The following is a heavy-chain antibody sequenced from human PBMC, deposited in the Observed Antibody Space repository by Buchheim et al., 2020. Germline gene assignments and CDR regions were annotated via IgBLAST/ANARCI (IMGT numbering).Heavy chain of an antibody. V-gene: IGHV4-34*01. J-gene: IGHJ4*01. CDR1: GGSFSGYY. CDR2: INHSGST. CDR3: ARWGSGWEYFDY. D-gene: IGHD6-19*01. Sequence: VQLQQWGAGLLKPSEALSLTCAVYGGSFSGYYWSWIRQPPGKGLEWIGEINHSGSTNYNPSLKSRVTISIDTSKNQFSLNLSSVTAADTAVYYCARWGSGWEYFDYWGHGTL.